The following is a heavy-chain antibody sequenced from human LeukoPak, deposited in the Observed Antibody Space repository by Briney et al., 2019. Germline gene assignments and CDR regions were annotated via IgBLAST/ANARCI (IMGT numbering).Heavy chain of an antibody. CDR2: IYHSGST. V-gene: IGHV4-38-2*02. CDR3: ARDLGGYYYDSSGFLTPWFDP. Sequence: SETLSLTCTVSGYSISSGYYWGWIRQPPGKGLEWIGSIYHSGSTYYNPSLKSRVTISVDTSKNQFSLKLSSVTAADTAVYYCARDLGGYYYDSSGFLTPWFDPWGQGTLVTVSS. J-gene: IGHJ5*02. CDR1: GYSISSGYY. D-gene: IGHD3-22*01.